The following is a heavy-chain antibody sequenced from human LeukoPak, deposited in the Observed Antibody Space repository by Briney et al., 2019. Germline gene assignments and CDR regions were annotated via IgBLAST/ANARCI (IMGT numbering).Heavy chain of an antibody. J-gene: IGHJ4*02. V-gene: IGHV1-18*01. CDR1: GGTFSSYA. D-gene: IGHD3-9*01. CDR2: ISAYNGNT. Sequence: ASVTVSCKASGGTFSSYAISWVRQAPGQGLEWMGWISAYNGNTIYAQTLQDRLTMTTDTSTSTAYMELRSLRSDDTAVYYCARGRLRYLDWTRAYSDYWGQGTLVTVSS. CDR3: ARGRLRYLDWTRAYSDY.